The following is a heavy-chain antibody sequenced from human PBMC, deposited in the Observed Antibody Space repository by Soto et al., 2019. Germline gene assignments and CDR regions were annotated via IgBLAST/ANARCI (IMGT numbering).Heavy chain of an antibody. D-gene: IGHD3-10*01. Sequence: SGKGSCKASGYTFTSYEINWVRQATGQGLEWMGWMNPNSGNTGYAQKFQGRVTMTRNTSISTAYMELSSLRSEDTAVYYCAFMVRASNWFDPWGQGTLVTVSS. CDR2: MNPNSGNT. J-gene: IGHJ5*02. CDR3: AFMVRASNWFDP. CDR1: GYTFTSYE. V-gene: IGHV1-8*01.